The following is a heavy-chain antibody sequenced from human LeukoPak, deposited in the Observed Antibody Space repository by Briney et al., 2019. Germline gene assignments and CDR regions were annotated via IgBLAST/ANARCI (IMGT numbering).Heavy chain of an antibody. Sequence: ASVKVSRMVSGASLSESSIHWVRQAPGQWLEWMGGFDPEDGESIFAQRFQGRFSMTEDTSTDTAYMELRSLRPEDTAVYYCATADKWEPLDYWGQGTLVTVSS. CDR3: ATADKWEPLDY. D-gene: IGHD1-26*01. J-gene: IGHJ4*02. CDR2: FDPEDGES. CDR1: GASLSESS. V-gene: IGHV1-24*01.